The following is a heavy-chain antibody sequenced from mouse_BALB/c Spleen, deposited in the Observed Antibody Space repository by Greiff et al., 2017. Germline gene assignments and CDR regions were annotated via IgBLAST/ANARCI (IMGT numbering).Heavy chain of an antibody. J-gene: IGHJ3*01. CDR3: ARTYGSSFHWFAY. CDR2: ISNFAYSI. Sequence: EVKLMESGGGLVQPGGSRKLSCAASGFTFSDYGMAWVRQAPGKGPEWVAFISNFAYSIYYADTVTGRFTISRENAKNTLYLEMSSLRSEDTAMYYCARTYGSSFHWFAYWGQGTLVTVSA. V-gene: IGHV5-15*02. D-gene: IGHD1-1*01. CDR1: GFTFSDYG.